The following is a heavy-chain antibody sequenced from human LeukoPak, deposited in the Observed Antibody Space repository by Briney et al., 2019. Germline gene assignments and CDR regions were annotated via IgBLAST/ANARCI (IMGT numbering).Heavy chain of an antibody. V-gene: IGHV3-53*01. Sequence: PGGSLRLSCAASGFTVSSNYMSWVRQAPGKGLEWVSVIYSGGSTYYADSVKGRFTISRDNSKNTLYLQMNSLRAEDTAVYFCARDRSGSYDYWGQGTLVTVSS. D-gene: IGHD1-26*01. CDR1: GFTVSSNY. J-gene: IGHJ4*02. CDR2: IYSGGST. CDR3: ARDRSGSYDY.